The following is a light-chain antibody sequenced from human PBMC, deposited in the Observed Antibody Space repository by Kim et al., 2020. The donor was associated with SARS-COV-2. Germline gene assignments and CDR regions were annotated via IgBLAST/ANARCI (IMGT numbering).Light chain of an antibody. CDR3: QAWDSSAGV. V-gene: IGLV3-1*01. CDR1: GLGDKF. Sequence: SYELTQPPSLCVSPGQTATITCSGSGLGDKFAFWYQQKPGQSPVLVIYQDTRRPSGIPERFSGSNSGNTATLTISGTQAMDAADYYCQAWDSSAGVFGGGTQLTVL. J-gene: IGLJ3*02. CDR2: QDT.